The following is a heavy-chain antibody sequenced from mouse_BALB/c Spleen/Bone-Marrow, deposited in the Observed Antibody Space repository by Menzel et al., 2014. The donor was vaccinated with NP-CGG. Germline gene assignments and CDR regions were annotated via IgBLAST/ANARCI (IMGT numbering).Heavy chain of an antibody. D-gene: IGHD2-4*01. J-gene: IGHJ2*01. CDR3: NALYYDSDFDY. CDR1: GFNIKDFY. CDR2: IDPENGDT. V-gene: IGHV14-4*02. Sequence: EVQLQESGAELVRSGASVKLSCTASGFNIKDFYIYWVKRRPAQGLEWIGWIDPENGDTDYDPKFQGKATMTADTSSNTAYLQLSSLASEDTAVYYCNALYYDSDFDYWGQGTTLTVSS.